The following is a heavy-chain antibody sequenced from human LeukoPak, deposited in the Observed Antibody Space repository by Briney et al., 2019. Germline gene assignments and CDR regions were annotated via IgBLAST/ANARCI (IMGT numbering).Heavy chain of an antibody. Sequence: GGSLRLSCAVSGFTFSSYAMSWVRQAPGKGLEWVSAVSVTGGSTYYGDSVKGRFTISRDSSKKTLYLQMNSLRAEDTAVYYCAKAPLYYDYWQYYFDYWGQGTLVTVSS. CDR3: AKAPLYYDYWQYYFDY. CDR1: GFTFSSYA. J-gene: IGHJ4*02. V-gene: IGHV3-23*01. CDR2: VSVTGGST. D-gene: IGHD3-22*01.